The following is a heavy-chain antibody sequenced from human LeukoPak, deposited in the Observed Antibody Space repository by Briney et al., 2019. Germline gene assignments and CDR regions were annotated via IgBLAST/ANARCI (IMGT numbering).Heavy chain of an antibody. D-gene: IGHD6-19*01. Sequence: SETLSLTCTVSGGSISSYYWSWIRQPAGKGLEWIGRIYTSGSTNYNPSLKSRVTMSVDTSKNQFPLKLSSVTAADTAVYYCARDYAQYSSGWSIGDYYYGMDVWGQGTTVTVSS. J-gene: IGHJ6*02. V-gene: IGHV4-4*07. CDR1: GGSISSYY. CDR3: ARDYAQYSSGWSIGDYYYGMDV. CDR2: IYTSGST.